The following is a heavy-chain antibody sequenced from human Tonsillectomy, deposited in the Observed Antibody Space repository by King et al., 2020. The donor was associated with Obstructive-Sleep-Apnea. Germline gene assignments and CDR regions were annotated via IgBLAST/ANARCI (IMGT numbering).Heavy chain of an antibody. CDR2: IWYDGSNK. D-gene: IGHD5-18*01. Sequence: VQLVESGGGVVQPGRSLRLSCAAFGFTFSSYGMHLVRQAPGKGLEWVAGIWYDGSNKYSVDSVEGRLTISRDNSKNTLYLQMNSLRAEDTAVYYCARDGGYSYAFDIWGQGTMVTVSS. J-gene: IGHJ3*02. CDR3: ARDGGYSYAFDI. V-gene: IGHV3-33*01. CDR1: GFTFSSYG.